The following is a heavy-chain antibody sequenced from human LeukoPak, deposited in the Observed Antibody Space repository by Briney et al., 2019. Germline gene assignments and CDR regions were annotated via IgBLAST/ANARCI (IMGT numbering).Heavy chain of an antibody. CDR2: IYYTGTT. Sequence: SETLSLTCTVSGGSISSSSYYWGWIRQPPGKGLEWIGSIYYTGTTTYNPSLKSRVTISVDTSNSQFSLNLSSVTAADTALYYCARHAGNRLGDYFDYWGQGTLVTVSS. J-gene: IGHJ4*02. CDR3: ARHAGNRLGDYFDY. V-gene: IGHV4-39*07. D-gene: IGHD3-16*01. CDR1: GGSISSSSYY.